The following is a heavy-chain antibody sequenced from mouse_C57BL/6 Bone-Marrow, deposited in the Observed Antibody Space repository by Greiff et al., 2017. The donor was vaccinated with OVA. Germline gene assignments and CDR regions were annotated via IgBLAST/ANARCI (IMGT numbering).Heavy chain of an antibody. CDR3: ASDITTVVGPYV. CDR1: GYTFTSYT. V-gene: IGHV1-4*01. J-gene: IGHJ1*03. D-gene: IGHD1-1*01. CDR2: INPSSGYT. Sequence: QVQLQQSGAELARPGASVKMSCKASGYTFTSYTMHWVKQRPGQGLEWIGYINPSSGYTKYNQKFKDKATLTADKSSSTAYMQLSSLTSEDSAVYYCASDITTVVGPYVWGTGTTVTGSS.